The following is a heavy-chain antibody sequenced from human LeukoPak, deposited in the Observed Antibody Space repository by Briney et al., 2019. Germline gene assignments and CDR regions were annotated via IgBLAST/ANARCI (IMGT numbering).Heavy chain of an antibody. V-gene: IGHV3-23*01. D-gene: IGHD3-22*01. J-gene: IGHJ4*02. Sequence: GGSLRLSCAASGFTFSSYAMSWVRQAPGKGLEWVSAISGSGGSTYYADSVKGRLTISRDNSKNTLYLQMNSLRAEDTAVYYCAKEGSRPYYYDSSGYLDYWGQGTLVTVSS. CDR2: ISGSGGST. CDR1: GFTFSSYA. CDR3: AKEGSRPYYYDSSGYLDY.